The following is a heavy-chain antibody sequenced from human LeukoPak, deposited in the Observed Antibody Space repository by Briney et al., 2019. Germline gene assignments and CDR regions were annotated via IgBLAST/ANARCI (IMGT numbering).Heavy chain of an antibody. CDR3: ARVMRYSGYALDY. CDR1: GGSISSYY. V-gene: IGHV4-59*01. D-gene: IGHD5-12*01. CDR2: IYYSGST. Sequence: PSETLSLTCTVSGGSISSYYWRWIRQPPGKGLEWIGYIYYSGSTNYNPSLKSRVTISVDTSKNQFSLKLSSVTAADTAVYYCARVMRYSGYALDYWGQGTLVTVSS. J-gene: IGHJ4*02.